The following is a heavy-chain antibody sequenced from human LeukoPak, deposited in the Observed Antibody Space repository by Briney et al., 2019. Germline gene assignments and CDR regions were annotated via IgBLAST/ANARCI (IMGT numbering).Heavy chain of an antibody. CDR2: INRDDGST. D-gene: IGHD2-2*01. J-gene: IGHJ4*02. CDR3: AKGAYLGYCSSTSCPTRGVFDY. CDR1: GFTFSNYA. V-gene: IGHV3-23*01. Sequence: GGSLRLSCAASGFTFSNYAMRWVRQAPGKGLEWVSTINRDDGSTYYADSVKGRFTISRDNSKNTLYMQMNSLRGEDTAVYYCAKGAYLGYCSSTSCPTRGVFDYWGQGTLVTVSS.